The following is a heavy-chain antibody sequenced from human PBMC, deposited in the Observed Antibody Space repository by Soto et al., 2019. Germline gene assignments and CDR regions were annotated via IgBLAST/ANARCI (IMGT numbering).Heavy chain of an antibody. CDR2: ISYDGSNK. Sequence: QVQLVESGGGVVQPGRSLRLSCAASGFTFSSYTMHWVRQAPGKGLEWVAVISYDGSNKYYADSVKGRFTISRDNSKNTLYLQMNSLRAEDTAVHYCAREHSGYDPHVFSYYYYGMDVWGQGTTVTVSS. D-gene: IGHD5-12*01. J-gene: IGHJ6*02. V-gene: IGHV3-30-3*01. CDR1: GFTFSSYT. CDR3: AREHSGYDPHVFSYYYYGMDV.